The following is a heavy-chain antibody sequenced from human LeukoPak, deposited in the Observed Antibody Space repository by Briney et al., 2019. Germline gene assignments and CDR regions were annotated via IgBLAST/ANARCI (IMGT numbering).Heavy chain of an antibody. CDR2: IKSKTDGGTT. J-gene: IGHJ4*02. D-gene: IGHD5-18*01. Sequence: GGSLRLSCAASGFTFSNARMSWVRQAPGKGLEWVGRIKSKTDGGTTDYAAPVKGRFTISRDDSKNTLYLQMNSLKTEDTAVYYCTTGPRDVDTAMADYWGQGTLVSVSS. V-gene: IGHV3-15*01. CDR3: TTGPRDVDTAMADY. CDR1: GFTFSNAR.